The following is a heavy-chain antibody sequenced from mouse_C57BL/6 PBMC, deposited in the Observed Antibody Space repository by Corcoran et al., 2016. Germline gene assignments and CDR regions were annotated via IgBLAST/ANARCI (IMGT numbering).Heavy chain of an antibody. D-gene: IGHD1-1*01. J-gene: IGHJ2*01. V-gene: IGHV9-3*01. CDR2: INTYSGVP. Sequence: QIQLVQSGPELKKPGETVKISCKASGYTFTTYGMSWVKQAPGKGLKWMGWINTYSGVPTYADDFKGRFAFSLETSASTAYLQINNLKNEDKATYFCAVVAHDYGGQGTTLTVSS. CDR3: AVVAHDY. CDR1: GYTFTTYG.